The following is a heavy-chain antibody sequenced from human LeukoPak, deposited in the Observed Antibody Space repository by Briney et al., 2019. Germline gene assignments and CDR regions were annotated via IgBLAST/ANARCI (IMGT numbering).Heavy chain of an antibody. CDR3: VRGKLVNAVGHFDN. CDR2: INTDESHI. Sequence: GGSLRLSCAASGFTFSNYWMHWVRQAPGKGLVWVSRINTDESHINYADSVKGRFTTSRDNAKNTLYLQMNSLRVEDTGVYYCVRGKLVNAVGHFDNWGQGTLVTVSS. J-gene: IGHJ4*02. V-gene: IGHV3-74*01. CDR1: GFTFSNYW. D-gene: IGHD4-23*01.